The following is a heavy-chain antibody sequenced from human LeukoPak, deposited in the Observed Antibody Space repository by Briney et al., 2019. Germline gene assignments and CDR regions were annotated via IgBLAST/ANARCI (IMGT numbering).Heavy chain of an antibody. CDR2: IYYSGST. V-gene: IGHV4-59*12. CDR1: GGSISSYY. J-gene: IGHJ5*02. D-gene: IGHD6-19*01. CDR3: ARGGGQWLAYNWFDP. Sequence: SETLSLTCTVSGGSISSYYWSWNRQPPGKGLEWIGYIYYSGSTNYNPSLKSRVTISVDTSKNQFSLKLSSVTAADTAVYYCARGGGQWLAYNWFDPWGQGTLVTVSS.